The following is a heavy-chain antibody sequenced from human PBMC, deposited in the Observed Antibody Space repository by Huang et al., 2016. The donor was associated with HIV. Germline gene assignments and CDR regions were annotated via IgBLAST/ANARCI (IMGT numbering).Heavy chain of an antibody. CDR1: GFTFSSYW. CDR3: ARGGTYSGWWQDY. Sequence: EVQLVESGGGLVQPGGSLRLSCVASGFTFSSYWMSWVRQAPGKGREWVANIKQEGSEKYYVDSVKGRFTISRDNAKNSLYLQMNSLRAEDTAVYYCARGGTYSGWWQDYWGQGTLVTVSS. J-gene: IGHJ4*02. V-gene: IGHV3-7*01. CDR2: IKQEGSEK. D-gene: IGHD6-19*01.